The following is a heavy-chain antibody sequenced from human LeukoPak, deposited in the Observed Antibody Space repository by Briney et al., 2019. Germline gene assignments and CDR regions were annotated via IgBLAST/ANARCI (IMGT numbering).Heavy chain of an antibody. V-gene: IGHV4-34*01. CDR3: ARVKPWASVVTVVQQRRYYYYMDV. D-gene: IGHD2-21*02. Sequence: PSETLSLTCAVHGGSFIGFHWNWIRQPPGKGLEWIGDINHSGSTNYNPSLKSRVTISVDTSKNQFSLKLSSVTAADTAVYYCARVKPWASVVTVVQQRRYYYYMDVWGKGTTVTVSS. J-gene: IGHJ6*03. CDR2: INHSGST. CDR1: GGSFIGFH.